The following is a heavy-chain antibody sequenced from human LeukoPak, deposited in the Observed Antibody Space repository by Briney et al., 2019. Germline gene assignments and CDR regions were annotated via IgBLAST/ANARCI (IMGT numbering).Heavy chain of an antibody. Sequence: GGALRLSCAASGFTFSDYSMNWVRQAPGKGVEWVSYISSSSSTIYYADSVRGRVTVSGDKARNSLDLQRKSWRAEDMSVCVCARDGCSGGSCYGLFYWGQGTLVTVSS. D-gene: IGHD2-15*01. V-gene: IGHV3-48*01. CDR2: ISSSSSTI. J-gene: IGHJ4*02. CDR1: GFTFSDYS. CDR3: ARDGCSGGSCYGLFY.